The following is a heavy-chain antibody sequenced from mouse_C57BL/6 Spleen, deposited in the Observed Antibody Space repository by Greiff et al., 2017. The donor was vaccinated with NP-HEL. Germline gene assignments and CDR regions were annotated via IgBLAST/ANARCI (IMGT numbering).Heavy chain of an antibody. CDR2: INYDGSST. V-gene: IGHV5-16*01. CDR3: ARVPLGWGFFDY. D-gene: IGHD4-1*01. CDR1: GFTFSDYY. Sequence: EVQVVESEGGLVQPGSSMKLSCTASGFTFSDYYMAWVRQVPEKGLEWVANINYDGSSTYYLDSLKSRFIISRDNAKNILYLQMSSLKSEDTATYYCARVPLGWGFFDYWGRGTTLTVSS. J-gene: IGHJ2*01.